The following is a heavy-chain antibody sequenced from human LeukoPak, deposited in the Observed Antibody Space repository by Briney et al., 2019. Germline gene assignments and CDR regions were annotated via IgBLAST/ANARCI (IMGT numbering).Heavy chain of an antibody. CDR2: ISGSGGST. J-gene: IGHJ4*02. CDR1: GFTFSNFW. V-gene: IGHV3-23*01. CDR3: AKLPNVDFWSGPIVDY. D-gene: IGHD3-3*01. Sequence: GGSLRLSCTASGFTFSNFWMGWVRQAPGKGLEWVSAISGSGGSTYYADSVKGRFTISRDNSKNTLYLQMNSLRAEDTAVYYCAKLPNVDFWSGPIVDYWGQGTLVTVSS.